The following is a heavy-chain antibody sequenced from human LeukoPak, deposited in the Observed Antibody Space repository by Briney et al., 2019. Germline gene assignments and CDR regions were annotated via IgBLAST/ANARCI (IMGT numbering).Heavy chain of an antibody. Sequence: SETLSLTCTVSGDSVSGGSYYWAWIRQPPGKGLEWLGYMYYGGSTTYSSSLKSRVTISVDTSKNQVSLKLDSVAAADTAMYYCARVYIPLPAFDPWGQGTLVTVSS. D-gene: IGHD2-21*01. CDR2: MYYGGST. CDR3: ARVYIPLPAFDP. V-gene: IGHV4-61*01. CDR1: GDSVSGGSYY. J-gene: IGHJ5*02.